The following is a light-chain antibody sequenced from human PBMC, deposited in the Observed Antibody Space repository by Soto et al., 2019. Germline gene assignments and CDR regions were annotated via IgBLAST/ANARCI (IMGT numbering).Light chain of an antibody. CDR2: AAS. CDR3: LQHSTYPLT. CDR1: QGIRND. V-gene: IGKV1-17*01. J-gene: IGKJ1*01. Sequence: DIQMTQFPSSLSASVGDRVTITCRASQGIRNDLGWYQQKPGKAPKRLIYAASSLQSRVPSRFSGSGSGTEFTLAISSLQPEDSATFYCLQHSTYPLTFGQGTKVEIQ.